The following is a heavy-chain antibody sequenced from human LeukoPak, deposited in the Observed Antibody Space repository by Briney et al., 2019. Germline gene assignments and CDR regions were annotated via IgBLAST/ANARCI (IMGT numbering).Heavy chain of an antibody. V-gene: IGHV3-53*01. CDR2: IYSGGST. Sequence: GGSLRLSCAASGFTLSSYAMSWVRQAPGKGLEWVSVIYSGGSTYYADSVKGRFTISRDNSKNTLYLQMNSLRAEDTAVYYCASFTDNYFDYWGQGTLVTVSS. CDR1: GFTLSSYA. J-gene: IGHJ4*02. CDR3: ASFTDNYFDY.